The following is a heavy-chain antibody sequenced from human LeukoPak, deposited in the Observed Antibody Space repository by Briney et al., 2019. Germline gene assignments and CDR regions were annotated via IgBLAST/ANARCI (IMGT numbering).Heavy chain of an antibody. Sequence: SETLSLTCTVSGGSISSYYWSWIRQPAGKGMEWIGRIYTSGSTNYNPSLKSRVTISVDTSKNQFSLKLSSQTAAGSAVYYCASCERDRRGYSYGYHGYFDYWGQGTLVTVSS. V-gene: IGHV4-4*07. CDR2: IYTSGST. D-gene: IGHD5-18*01. CDR3: ASCERDRRGYSYGYHGYFDY. CDR1: GGSISSYY. J-gene: IGHJ4*02.